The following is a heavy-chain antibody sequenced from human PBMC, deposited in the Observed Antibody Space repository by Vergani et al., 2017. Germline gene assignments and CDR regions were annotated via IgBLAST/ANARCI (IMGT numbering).Heavy chain of an antibody. CDR2: ISSSSSYI. V-gene: IGHV3-21*01. Sequence: EVQLVESGGGLVKPGGSLRLSCAASGFTFSSYSMNWVRQAPGKGLEWVSSISSSSSYIYYADSVKVRFTISRDNAKNSLYLQMNSLRAEDTAVYYCARGSGTIFGVVDYYGMDVWGQGTTVTVSS. J-gene: IGHJ6*02. CDR3: ARGSGTIFGVVDYYGMDV. D-gene: IGHD3-3*01. CDR1: GFTFSSYS.